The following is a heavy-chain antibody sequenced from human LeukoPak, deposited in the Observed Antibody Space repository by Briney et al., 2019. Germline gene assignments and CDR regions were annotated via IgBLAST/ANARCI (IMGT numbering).Heavy chain of an antibody. CDR2: MNPNSGNT. CDR1: GYTFTSYD. J-gene: IGHJ5*02. CDR3: ARGPPGVYYGSGGGWFDP. D-gene: IGHD3-10*01. V-gene: IGHV1-8*01. Sequence: EASVKVSCKASGYTFTSYDINWVRQATGQGLEWMGWMNPNSGNTGYAQKFQGRVTMTRNTSISTAYMELSSLRSEDTAVYYCARGPPGVYYGSGGGWFDPWGQGTLVTVSS.